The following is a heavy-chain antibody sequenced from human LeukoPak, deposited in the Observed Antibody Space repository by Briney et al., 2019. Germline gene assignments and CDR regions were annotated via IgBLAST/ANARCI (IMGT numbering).Heavy chain of an antibody. V-gene: IGHV4-59*01. CDR2: IYYSGST. J-gene: IGHJ5*02. CDR3: ARELTVNWFDP. D-gene: IGHD4-11*01. CDR1: GGSIRSYY. Sequence: ASETLSLTCTVSGGSIRSYYWSWIRQPPGKGLEWIAYIYYSGSTNYNPSLKSRVTISVDTSKNQFSLKLSSVTAADTAVYYCARELTVNWFDPWGQGTLVTVSS.